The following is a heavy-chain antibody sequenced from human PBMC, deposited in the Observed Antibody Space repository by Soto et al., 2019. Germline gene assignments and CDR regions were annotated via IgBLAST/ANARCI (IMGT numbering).Heavy chain of an antibody. D-gene: IGHD5-18*01. CDR3: AKDIGYSYGYWGIVY. CDR2: ISYDGSNK. J-gene: IGHJ4*02. V-gene: IGHV3-30*18. CDR1: GFTFSSYG. Sequence: QVQLVESGGGVVQPGRSLRLSCAASGFTFSSYGMHWVRQAPGKGLEWVAVISYDGSNKYYADSVKGRFTISRDNSKNTLYLQMNSLRAEDTAVYYCAKDIGYSYGYWGIVYWGQGTLVTVSS.